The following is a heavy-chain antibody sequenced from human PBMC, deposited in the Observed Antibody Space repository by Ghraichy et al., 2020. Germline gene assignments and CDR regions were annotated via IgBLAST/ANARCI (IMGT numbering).Heavy chain of an antibody. CDR3: ARGSTVVRFFYYDGMDV. Sequence: GGSLRLSCVGSGFTFSSYSMNWVSQSPGKGREWVSYITSSSRTIFYADSVKGRFTISRDNAQNSLYLQMNSLRDEDTAVYYCARGSTVVRFFYYDGMDVWGQGPTVTVSS. J-gene: IGHJ6*02. CDR2: ITSSSRTI. D-gene: IGHD4-23*01. CDR1: GFTFSSYS. V-gene: IGHV3-48*02.